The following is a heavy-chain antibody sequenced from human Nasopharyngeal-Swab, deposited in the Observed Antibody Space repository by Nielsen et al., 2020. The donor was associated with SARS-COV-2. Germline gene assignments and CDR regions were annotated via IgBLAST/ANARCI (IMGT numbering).Heavy chain of an antibody. V-gene: IGHV3-23*01. CDR2: ISGSGGST. CDR1: GFTFSNYA. J-gene: IGHJ4*02. CDR3: ANPPSGYWQFDY. Sequence: GVLKISCPASGFTFSNYAMSWVRQAPGKGLEWVSAISGSGGSTYYADSVKGRFTISRDNSKNTLYLPMNSLRAEDTAVYYCANPPSGYWQFDYWGQGTLVTVSS. D-gene: IGHD3-22*01.